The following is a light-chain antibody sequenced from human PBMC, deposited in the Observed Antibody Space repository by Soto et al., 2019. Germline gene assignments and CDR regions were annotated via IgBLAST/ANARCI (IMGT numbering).Light chain of an antibody. V-gene: IGLV2-8*01. CDR2: EVS. CDR3: SSYAGSNSYV. CDR1: SSDGGGYNY. J-gene: IGLJ1*01. Sequence: QSALTQPPSASGSPGQSVTISCTGTSSDGGGYNYVSWYQQHPGKAPKLMIYEVSKRPSGVPDRFSGSKSGNTASLTVSGLQAEDEADYYCSSYAGSNSYVFGTGTKVTGL.